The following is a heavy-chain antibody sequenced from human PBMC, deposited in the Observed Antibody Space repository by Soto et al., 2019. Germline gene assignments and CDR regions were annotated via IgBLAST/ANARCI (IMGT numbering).Heavy chain of an antibody. D-gene: IGHD3-10*01. CDR3: ARVRAARFRYYYGMDV. CDR2: IYYSGST. V-gene: IGHV4-59*01. CDR1: GGSISSYY. J-gene: IGHJ6*02. Sequence: TSETLSLTCTVSGGSISSYYWSWIRQRPGKGLEWIGYIYYSGSTNYNPSLKSRVTISVDTSKNQFSLKLSPVTAADTAVYYCARVRAARFRYYYGMDVWGQGTTVTVSS.